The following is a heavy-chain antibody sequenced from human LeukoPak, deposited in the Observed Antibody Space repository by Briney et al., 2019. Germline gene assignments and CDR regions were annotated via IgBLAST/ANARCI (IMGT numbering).Heavy chain of an antibody. CDR1: GGSISSYY. D-gene: IGHD3-10*01. CDR3: ARGVGSGSYYGIDY. CDR2: IYYSGST. V-gene: IGHV4-59*12. Sequence: SETLCLTCTVSGGSISSYYWSWIRQPPGKGLEWIGYIYYSGSTNYNPSLKSRVTISVDTSKNQFSLKLSSVTAADAAVYYCARGVGSGSYYGIDYWGQGTLVTVSS. J-gene: IGHJ4*02.